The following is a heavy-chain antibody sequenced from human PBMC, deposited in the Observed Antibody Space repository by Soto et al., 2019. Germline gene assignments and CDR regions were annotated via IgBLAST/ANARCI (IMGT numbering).Heavy chain of an antibody. CDR3: ARPDRDFYGVDV. V-gene: IGHV3-13*05. J-gene: IGHJ6*02. CDR2: ISAAGDP. Sequence: EVQLVESGGGLVQPGGSLRLSCEASGFTFRNYDMYWVRQGTGKGLEWVSGISAAGDPDYADSVEGRFTISIEKAHNSVVLQMNSLRVGDTAVDYCARPDRDFYGVDVGGQWTTVIVSS. CDR1: GFTFRNYD.